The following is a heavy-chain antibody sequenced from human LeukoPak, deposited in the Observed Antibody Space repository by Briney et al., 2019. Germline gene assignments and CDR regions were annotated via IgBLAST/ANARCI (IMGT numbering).Heavy chain of an antibody. D-gene: IGHD1-7*01. CDR2: ISSSSSYI. CDR3: ATFELELSY. J-gene: IGHJ4*02. Sequence: NPGGSLRLSCAASGFTFANYAMSWVRQAPGKGLEWVSSISSSSSYIYYADSVKGRFTISRDNAKNSLYLQMNSLRAEDTAVYYCATFELELSYWGQGTLVTVSS. CDR1: GFTFANYA. V-gene: IGHV3-21*01.